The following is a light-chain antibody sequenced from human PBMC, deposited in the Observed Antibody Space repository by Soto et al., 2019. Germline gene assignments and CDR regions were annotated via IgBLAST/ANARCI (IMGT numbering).Light chain of an antibody. J-gene: IGKJ5*01. Sequence: DIQMTQSPSSVSASVGDRVAITCRASQNIDNWLAWYQHKPGKAPHLLIYSASTLQSGVPSRFSGSGSGTDFTLTISSLQPEDSATYYCQQYNSFPITFGQGTPLEI. V-gene: IGKV1-12*01. CDR2: SAS. CDR3: QQYNSFPIT. CDR1: QNIDNW.